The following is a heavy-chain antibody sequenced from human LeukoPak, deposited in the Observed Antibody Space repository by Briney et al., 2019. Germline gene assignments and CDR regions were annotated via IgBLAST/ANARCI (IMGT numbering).Heavy chain of an antibody. D-gene: IGHD1-26*01. CDR2: ISSSSSYI. CDR1: GFTFSSYS. Sequence: PGGSLRLSCAASGFTFSSYSMNLVRQAPGKGLEWVSSISSSSSYIYYADSVKGRFTISRDNAKNSLYLQMNSLRAEDTAVYYCARESRMGGDAFGIWGQGTMVTVSS. J-gene: IGHJ3*02. V-gene: IGHV3-21*01. CDR3: ARESRMGGDAFGI.